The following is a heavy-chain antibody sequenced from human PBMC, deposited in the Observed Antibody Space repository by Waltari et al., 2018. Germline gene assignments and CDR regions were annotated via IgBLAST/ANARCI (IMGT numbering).Heavy chain of an antibody. J-gene: IGHJ6*02. Sequence: EEQLVESGGGLVQPGDSLRLSCAASGFTFSTYWMNWVRQAPGKGPLWVSRISSDASDTAYADSVKGRFTISRDNAKNTLYLQMNRLRAEDTAEYYCARVARRTYRSPVPGRHYYYGMDVWGQGTTVTVSS. CDR1: GFTFSTYW. CDR2: ISSDASDT. V-gene: IGHV3-74*03. D-gene: IGHD1-1*01. CDR3: ARVARRTYRSPVPGRHYYYGMDV.